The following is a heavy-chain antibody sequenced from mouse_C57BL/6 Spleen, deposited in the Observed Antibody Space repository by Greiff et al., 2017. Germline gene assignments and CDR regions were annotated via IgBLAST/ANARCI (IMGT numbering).Heavy chain of an antibody. CDR3: ARDYGYDVGHYFDY. J-gene: IGHJ2*01. CDR1: GYSITSGYY. Sequence: EVKLVESGPGLVKPSQSLSLTCSVTGYSITSGYYWNWIRQFPGNKLEWMGYISYDGSNNYNPSLKNRISITRDTSKNQFFLKLNSVTTEDTATYYCARDYGYDVGHYFDYWGQGTTLTVSS. CDR2: ISYDGSN. V-gene: IGHV3-6*01. D-gene: IGHD2-2*01.